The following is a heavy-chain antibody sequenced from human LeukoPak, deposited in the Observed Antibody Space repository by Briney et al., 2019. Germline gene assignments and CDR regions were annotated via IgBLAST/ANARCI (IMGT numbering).Heavy chain of an antibody. Sequence: ASVRVSCKASGYAFETYGVAWVRQAPGRGLEWMGWVSARNGASESAAKFQGRVTMITDVSTRTAFMEVSSLKSDDTAVYFCARDLFQVAAPVHHLDSWGQGTLVIVSS. J-gene: IGHJ5*01. V-gene: IGHV1-18*04. CDR2: VSARNGAS. CDR3: ARDLFQVAAPVHHLDS. CDR1: GYAFETYG. D-gene: IGHD6-13*01.